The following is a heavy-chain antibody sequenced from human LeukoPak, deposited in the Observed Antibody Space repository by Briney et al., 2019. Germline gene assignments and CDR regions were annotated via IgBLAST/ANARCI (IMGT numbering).Heavy chain of an antibody. CDR1: GGSISSYY. V-gene: IGHV4-59*01. J-gene: IGHJ4*02. Sequence: SETLSLTCTVSGGSISSYYWSWIRQPPGKGLEWIGYIYYSGSTNYNPPLKSRVTISVDTSKNQFSPKLSSVTAADTAVYYCARAKRMGYYYDSSGLIDYWGQGTLVTVSS. CDR3: ARAKRMGYYYDSSGLIDY. D-gene: IGHD3-22*01. CDR2: IYYSGST.